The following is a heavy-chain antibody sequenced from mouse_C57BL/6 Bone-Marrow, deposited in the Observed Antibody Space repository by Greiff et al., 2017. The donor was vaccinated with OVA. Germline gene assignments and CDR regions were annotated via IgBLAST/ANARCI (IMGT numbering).Heavy chain of an antibody. CDR2: IYPRSGNT. CDR1: GYTFTSYG. D-gene: IGHD1-1*01. Sequence: VKLQESGAELARPGASVKLSCKASGYTFTSYGISWVKQRTGQGLEWIGEIYPRSGNTYYNEKFKGKATLTADKSSSTAYMELRILTSEDSAVYFCARDCYGSSSWFAYWGQGTLVTVSA. V-gene: IGHV1-81*01. J-gene: IGHJ3*01. CDR3: ARDCYGSSSWFAY.